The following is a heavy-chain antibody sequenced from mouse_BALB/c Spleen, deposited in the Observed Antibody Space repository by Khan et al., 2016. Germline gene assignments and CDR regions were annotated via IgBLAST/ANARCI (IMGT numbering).Heavy chain of an antibody. V-gene: IGHV1-7*01. Sequence: QVQLQQSGAELAKPGASVKMSCKASAYTFTSYWMHWVKQRPGQGLEWIGYINPSTGYTEYNQKFKDKATLTADKSSSTAYMQLSSLTSEDSAVYYCASTMITTAWFAYWGQGTLVTVSA. J-gene: IGHJ3*01. CDR3: ASTMITTAWFAY. D-gene: IGHD2-4*01. CDR2: INPSTGYT. CDR1: AYTFTSYW.